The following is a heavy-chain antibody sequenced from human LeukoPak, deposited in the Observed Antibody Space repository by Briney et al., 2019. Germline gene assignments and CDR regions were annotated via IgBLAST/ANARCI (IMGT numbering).Heavy chain of an antibody. Sequence: SETLSLTCTVSGGSISSSSYYWGWIRQPPGKGLEWIGSIYYSGSTYYNPSLKSRVTISVDTSKNQFSLKLSSVTAADTAVYYCARDNWKGWGQGTLVTVSS. V-gene: IGHV4-39*02. D-gene: IGHD1-20*01. CDR2: IYYSGST. CDR1: GGSISSSSYY. CDR3: ARDNWKG. J-gene: IGHJ4*02.